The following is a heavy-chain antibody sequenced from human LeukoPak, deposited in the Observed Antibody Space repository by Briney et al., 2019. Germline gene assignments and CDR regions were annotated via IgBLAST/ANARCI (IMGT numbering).Heavy chain of an antibody. CDR2: MNPNSGNT. D-gene: IGHD2-2*01. V-gene: IGHV1-8*01. CDR1: GYTFTSYD. Sequence: ASVKVSCKASGYTFTSYDINWVRQATGQGLEWMGWMNPNSGNTGYAQKFQGRVTMTRNTSISTAYMELSSLRSEDTAVYYCARGRRYCSSTSCYLHNWFDPWGQGTLVTVSS. CDR3: ARGRRYCSSTSCYLHNWFDP. J-gene: IGHJ5*02.